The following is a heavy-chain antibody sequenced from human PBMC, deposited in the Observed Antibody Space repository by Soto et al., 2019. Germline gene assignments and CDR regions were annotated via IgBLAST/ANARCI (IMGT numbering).Heavy chain of an antibody. CDR3: AIGVELALQH. D-gene: IGHD1-26*01. Sequence: GGSLRLSCAASGFTFSSYAMHWVRQAPGKGLEWVAVISYDGSNKYYADSVKGRFTISRDNSKNTLYLQMNSLRAEDTAVYYCAIGVELALQHWGQGTLVTVSS. CDR1: GFTFSSYA. CDR2: ISYDGSNK. V-gene: IGHV3-30-3*01. J-gene: IGHJ1*01.